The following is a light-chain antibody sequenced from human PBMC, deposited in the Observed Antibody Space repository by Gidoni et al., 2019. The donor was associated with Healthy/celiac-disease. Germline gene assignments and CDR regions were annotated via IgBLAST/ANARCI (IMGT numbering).Light chain of an antibody. V-gene: IGLV1-40*01. CDR3: QSYDSSLSGVV. Sequence: QSVLTPPPSVSVAPGQRVTISCTGSRPNIGAGYDVHWYQQLPGTAPKLLIYGNSNRPSGVPDRFSGSKSGTSASLAITGLQAEDEADYYCQSYDSSLSGVVFGGGTKLTVL. CDR1: RPNIGAGYD. J-gene: IGLJ2*01. CDR2: GNS.